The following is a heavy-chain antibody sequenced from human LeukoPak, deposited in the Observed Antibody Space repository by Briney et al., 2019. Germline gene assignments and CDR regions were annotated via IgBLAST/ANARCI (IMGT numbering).Heavy chain of an antibody. CDR1: GYTFNIHG. CDR3: AKIWNPITMVRGVIDY. J-gene: IGHJ4*02. V-gene: IGHV3-23*01. Sequence: GGSLRPSCAASGYTFNIHGMNWVRQAPGKGPEWVSGISGSGGNTYYRDSVKGRFTISRDNFKNTLHLQMNSLRAEDTAVYYCAKIWNPITMVRGVIDYWGQGTLVTVSS. CDR2: ISGSGGNT. D-gene: IGHD3-10*01.